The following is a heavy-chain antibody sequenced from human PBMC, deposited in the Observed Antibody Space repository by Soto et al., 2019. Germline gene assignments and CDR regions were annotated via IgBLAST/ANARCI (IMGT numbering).Heavy chain of an antibody. CDR3: ARFHRDCSGGSCYFWENYYYYYMDV. D-gene: IGHD2-15*01. Sequence: GGSLRLSCAASGFTVSSNYMSWVRQAPGKGLEWVSVIYSGGSTYYADSVKGRFTISRDNSKNTLYLQMNSLRAEDTAVYYCARFHRDCSGGSCYFWENYYYYYMDVWGKGTTVTVSS. J-gene: IGHJ6*03. CDR1: GFTVSSNY. CDR2: IYSGGST. V-gene: IGHV3-66*01.